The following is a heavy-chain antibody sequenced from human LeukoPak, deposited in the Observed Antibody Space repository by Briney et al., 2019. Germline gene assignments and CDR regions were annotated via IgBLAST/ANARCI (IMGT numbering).Heavy chain of an antibody. CDR3: ARGRSYYYGSGRHFY. CDR1: GGSFSGYY. CDR2: INHSGST. Sequence: TSETLSLTCAVYGGSFSGYYWSWIRQPPGKGLEWIGEINHSGSTNYNPSLKSRVTISVDTSKNQFSLKLSSVTAADTAVYYCARGRSYYYGSGRHFYWGQGTLVTVSS. D-gene: IGHD3-10*01. J-gene: IGHJ4*02. V-gene: IGHV4-34*01.